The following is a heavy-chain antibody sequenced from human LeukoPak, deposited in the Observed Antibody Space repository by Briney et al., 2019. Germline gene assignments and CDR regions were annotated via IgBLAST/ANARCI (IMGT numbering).Heavy chain of an antibody. V-gene: IGHV3-7*01. J-gene: IGHJ3*02. CDR2: IKQDGSEK. CDR3: ARGACSGGSCYPYYYDSSGIRDDAFDI. Sequence: GGSLRLSCAASGFTFSSYWMSWVRQAPGKGLEWVANIKQDGSEKYYVDSVKGRFTISRDNAKNSLYLQMNSLRAGDTAVYYCARGACSGGSCYPYYYDSSGIRDDAFDIWGQGTMVTVSS. D-gene: IGHD2-15*01. CDR1: GFTFSSYW.